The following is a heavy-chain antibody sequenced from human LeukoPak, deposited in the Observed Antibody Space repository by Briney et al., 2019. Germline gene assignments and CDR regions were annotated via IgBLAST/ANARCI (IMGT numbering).Heavy chain of an antibody. V-gene: IGHV1-8*01. J-gene: IGHJ4*02. D-gene: IGHD6-13*01. CDR2: MKPNSGNT. Sequence: ASAKVSCKTSGYTFTSYDINWVRQATGQGLEWMGWMKPNSGNTAYAQKFQGRVTMTRNTSISTAYMELSSLRSEDTAVYYCAAYLMSISWYREGDYFDYWGQGSLVTVSS. CDR1: GYTFTSYD. CDR3: AAYLMSISWYREGDYFDY.